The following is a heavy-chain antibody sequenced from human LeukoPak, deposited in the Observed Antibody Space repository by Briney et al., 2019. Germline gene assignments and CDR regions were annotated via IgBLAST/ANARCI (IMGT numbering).Heavy chain of an antibody. D-gene: IGHD3-10*01. CDR3: ARSDGYGLVGI. V-gene: IGHV4-39*07. CDR2: IYSSGST. CDR1: GGSINSYY. Sequence: SETLSLTCTVSGGSINSYYWGWIRQPPGKTLEWIGSIYSSGSTYYNPSLKSRVIIIIDTPKNHFSLTLSSVTAADTAVYYCARSDGYGLVGIWGQGTMVTVSS. J-gene: IGHJ3*02.